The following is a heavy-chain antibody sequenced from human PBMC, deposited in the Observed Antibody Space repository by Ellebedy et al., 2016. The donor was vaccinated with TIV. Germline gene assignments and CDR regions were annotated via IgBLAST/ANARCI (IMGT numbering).Heavy chain of an antibody. J-gene: IGHJ5*02. CDR1: GFTVSSNY. CDR2: IYSGGDGGNT. D-gene: IGHD1-7*01. V-gene: IGHV3-53*01. Sequence: GESLKISCAASGFTVSSNYMNWVRQAPGKGLEWVSVIYSGGDGGNTYYADSVKGRFTISRDNSKNTLYLQMNSLRAEDTAVYYCATRSPNNWDYGGSHWFDPWGQGTLVTVSS. CDR3: ATRSPNNWDYGGSHWFDP.